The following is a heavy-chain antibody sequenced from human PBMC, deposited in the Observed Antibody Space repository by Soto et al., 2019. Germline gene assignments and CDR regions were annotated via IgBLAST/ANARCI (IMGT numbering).Heavy chain of an antibody. D-gene: IGHD2-21*01. CDR1: GSTFSSSW. J-gene: IGHJ4*02. V-gene: IGHV3-7*05. Sequence: GGSLRLSCGASGSTFSSSWMTWVRQAPGKGLEWVANINLDGSERNYVDSVKGRFTISRDNAKNLLYLQMNSLRAEDTAVYYCARDRAYNFFDYWGQGTLVIVSS. CDR3: ARDRAYNFFDY. CDR2: INLDGSER.